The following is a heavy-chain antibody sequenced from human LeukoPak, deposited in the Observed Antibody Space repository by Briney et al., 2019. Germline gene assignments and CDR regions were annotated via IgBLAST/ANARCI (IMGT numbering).Heavy chain of an antibody. V-gene: IGHV4-39*07. CDR2: INYSGST. CDR1: GDSISSSSYY. Sequence: PSETLSLTCTASGDSISSSSYYWAWIRQPPGKRPEWIASINYSGSTYYNLFLKSRVTISIDTSKNQFSLKLSSATAADTAVYFCARDVAGYYSFWGQGTLVTVSS. D-gene: IGHD6-19*01. J-gene: IGHJ4*02. CDR3: ARDVAGYYSF.